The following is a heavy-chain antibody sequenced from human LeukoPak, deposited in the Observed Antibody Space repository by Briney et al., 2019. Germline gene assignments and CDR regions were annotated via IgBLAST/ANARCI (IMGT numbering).Heavy chain of an antibody. J-gene: IGHJ3*02. D-gene: IGHD3-10*01. Sequence: GGTLRLSCAASGFTFSSYGMSWVRQAPGKGLEWVSAISGSGGSTYYADSVKGRFTISRDNSKNTLYLQMNSLRAEDTAVYYCAKLRRITMVRGVIGAFDTWGQGTMVTVSS. CDR2: ISGSGGST. V-gene: IGHV3-23*01. CDR1: GFTFSSYG. CDR3: AKLRRITMVRGVIGAFDT.